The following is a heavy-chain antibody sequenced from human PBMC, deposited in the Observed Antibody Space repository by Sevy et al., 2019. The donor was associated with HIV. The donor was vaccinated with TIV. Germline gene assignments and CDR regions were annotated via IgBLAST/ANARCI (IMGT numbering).Heavy chain of an antibody. V-gene: IGHV3-66*01. CDR1: GFTFRTYS. CDR3: ARGKSGYGYALNY. J-gene: IGHJ4*02. Sequence: GGSLRLSCAASGFTFRTYSMNWVRQAPGKGLEGVSVIYSDGTTYHADSVKDRFTISRDNFKNTLYLQMNSLRAEDTAVYYCARGKSGYGYALNYWGQGTLVTVSS. CDR2: IYSDGTT. D-gene: IGHD5-18*01.